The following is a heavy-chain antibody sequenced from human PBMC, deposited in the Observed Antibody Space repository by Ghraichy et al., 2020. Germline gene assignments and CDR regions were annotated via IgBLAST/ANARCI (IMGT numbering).Heavy chain of an antibody. CDR2: MNPNSGNT. D-gene: IGHD6-19*01. J-gene: IGHJ5*02. CDR1: GYTFTSYD. V-gene: IGHV1-8*01. Sequence: ASVKVSCKASGYTFTSYDINWVRQATGQGLEWMGWMNPNSGNTGYAQKFQGRVTMTRNTSISTAYMELSSLRSEDTAVYYCARDSSGWQGPWFDPWGQGTLVTVSS. CDR3: ARDSSGWQGPWFDP.